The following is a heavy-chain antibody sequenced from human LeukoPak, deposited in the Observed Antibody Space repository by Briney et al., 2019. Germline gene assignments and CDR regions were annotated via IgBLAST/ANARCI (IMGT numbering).Heavy chain of an antibody. CDR1: GYTFTSYA. J-gene: IGHJ5*02. CDR2: INPNSGGT. CDR3: AREDKGGWYYL. Sequence: GASVKVSCKASGYTFTSYAMHWVRQAPGQGLEWMGWINPNSGGTNYAQKFQGWVTMTRDTSISTAYMELSRLRSDDTAVYYCAREDKGGWYYLWGQGTLVTVSS. D-gene: IGHD2-15*01. V-gene: IGHV1-2*04.